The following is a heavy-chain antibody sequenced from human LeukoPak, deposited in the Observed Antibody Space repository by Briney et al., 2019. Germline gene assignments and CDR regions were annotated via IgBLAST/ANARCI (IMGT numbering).Heavy chain of an antibody. Sequence: PSETLSLTCTVSGGSISSYYWSWVRQAPGKGLEWVSAISDSVTSTYYADSVKGRFTISRANSKNTLYLQMNSLRAEDTAVYYCAKRSDYGVNSNYFDYWGQGTLVTVSS. V-gene: IGHV3-23*01. J-gene: IGHJ4*02. CDR3: AKRSDYGVNSNYFDY. CDR1: GGSISSYY. D-gene: IGHD4-23*01. CDR2: ISDSVTST.